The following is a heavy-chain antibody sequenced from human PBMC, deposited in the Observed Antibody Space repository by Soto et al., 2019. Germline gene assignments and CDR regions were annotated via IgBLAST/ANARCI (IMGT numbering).Heavy chain of an antibody. D-gene: IGHD6-19*01. CDR2: INSDGSST. V-gene: IGHV3-74*01. Sequence: GGSLRLSCAASGFTFSSYWMHWVRQAPGKGLVWVSRINSDGSSTSYADSVKGRFTISRDNAKNTLYLQMNSLRAEDTAVYYCARDLYSSGWYGEDAIDIWGQGTMVTVSS. J-gene: IGHJ3*02. CDR3: ARDLYSSGWYGEDAIDI. CDR1: GFTFSSYW.